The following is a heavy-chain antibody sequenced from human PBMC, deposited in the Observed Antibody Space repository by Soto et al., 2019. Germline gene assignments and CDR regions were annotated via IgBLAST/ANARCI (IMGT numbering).Heavy chain of an antibody. CDR2: IYWDGDT. V-gene: IGHV2-5*02. D-gene: IGHD6-19*01. CDR1: GFSLSTSGVG. Sequence: QITLTESGPTLVKPTQTLTLTCTFSGFSLSTSGVGVGWIRQPPGKALEWLALIYWDGDTRYSPSLQSRLTVTKDTSENQVVLTMSDMGPADTATYYCAHILGGSGVTVAGCFDHWGQGTLVTVSS. CDR3: AHILGGSGVTVAGCFDH. J-gene: IGHJ4*02.